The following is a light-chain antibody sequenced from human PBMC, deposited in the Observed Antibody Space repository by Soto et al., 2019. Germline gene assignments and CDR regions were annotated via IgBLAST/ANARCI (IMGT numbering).Light chain of an antibody. CDR1: ASNLGAKYA. V-gene: IGLV1-40*01. CDR2: DNI. CDR3: QSYATTLRGLV. J-gene: IGLJ3*02. Sequence: QSVLTQPPSVSGAPGQRVTISCTGSASNLGAKYAVHWYQHLPGTAPKLLIYDNIHRPSGVPDRFSGSKSDTSASLAITGLQAEDEADYYCQSYATTLRGLVFGGGTKLTVL.